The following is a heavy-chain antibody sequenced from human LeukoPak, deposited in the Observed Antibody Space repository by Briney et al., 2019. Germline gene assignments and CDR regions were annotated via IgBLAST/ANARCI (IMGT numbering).Heavy chain of an antibody. CDR3: ARDNWNYGSSMDV. J-gene: IGHJ6*02. CDR1: GGSISSYY. CDR2: IYYSGST. D-gene: IGHD1-7*01. V-gene: IGHV4-59*01. Sequence: SETLSLTCTVSGGSISSYYWSWIRQPPGKGLEWIGYIYYSGSTNYNPSLKSRVTISVDTSKNQFSLKLSSVTAADTAVYHCARDNWNYGSSMDVWGQGTTVTVSS.